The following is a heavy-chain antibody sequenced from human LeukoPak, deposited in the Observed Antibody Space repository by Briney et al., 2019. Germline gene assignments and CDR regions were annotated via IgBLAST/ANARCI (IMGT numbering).Heavy chain of an antibody. D-gene: IGHD6-13*01. V-gene: IGHV1-69*05. CDR2: IIPIFGTA. CDR3: GRGGIAAAGRFDY. CDR1: GGTFSSYA. J-gene: IGHJ4*02. Sequence: SVKVSCKASGGTFSSYAINWVRQAPGQGLEWMGSIIPIFGTANYAQKFQGRVSIITDESTSIAYIVLRSLRSADTAVSYVGRGGIAAAGRFDYWGQETLVADCS.